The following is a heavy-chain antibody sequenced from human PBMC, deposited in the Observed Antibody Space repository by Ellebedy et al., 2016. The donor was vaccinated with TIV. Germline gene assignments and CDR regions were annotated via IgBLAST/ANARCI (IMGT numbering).Heavy chain of an antibody. V-gene: IGHV1-3*01. Sequence: AASVKVSCKASGYSFTDYVIHWVRQAPGQRLEWMGWISAGNGNTKYSQKCQGRVTISRDTSASTAYMELSSLRSEDTAVYYCARRGDGYNYDYWGQGTLVTVSS. J-gene: IGHJ4*02. D-gene: IGHD5-24*01. CDR1: GYSFTDYV. CDR3: ARRGDGYNYDY. CDR2: ISAGNGNT.